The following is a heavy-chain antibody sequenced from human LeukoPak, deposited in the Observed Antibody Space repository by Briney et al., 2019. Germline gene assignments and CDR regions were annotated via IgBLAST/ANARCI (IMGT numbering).Heavy chain of an antibody. V-gene: IGHV3-23*01. CDR2: ISGSGGST. CDR1: GFTFSSYA. J-gene: IGHJ4*02. D-gene: IGHD3-22*01. CDR3: AKGFFYYYDSSGYYPVFDY. Sequence: GGSLRLSCAASGFTFSSYAMSWVRQAPGKGLEWVSAISGSGGSTYYADSVKGRFTISRDNSKNTLYLQMNSLRAEDTAVYYCAKGFFYYYDSSGYYPVFDYWGQGTLVTVSS.